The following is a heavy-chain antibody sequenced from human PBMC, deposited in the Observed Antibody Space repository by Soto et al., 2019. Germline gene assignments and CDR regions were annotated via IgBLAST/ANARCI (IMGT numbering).Heavy chain of an antibody. CDR1: GGSISNYY. CDR3: ARGRHWLYY. CDR2: VYYTGST. V-gene: IGHV4-59*01. J-gene: IGHJ4*02. Sequence: QVQLQESGPGLVKPSETLSLTCTVSGGSISNYYWSWIRQPPGKGLEWIGYVYYTGSTNYNPSLKSRVTISVDTSDNECSLTLSAVTAADTALYYCARGRHWLYYWGQGTLVTVSS. D-gene: IGHD6-19*01.